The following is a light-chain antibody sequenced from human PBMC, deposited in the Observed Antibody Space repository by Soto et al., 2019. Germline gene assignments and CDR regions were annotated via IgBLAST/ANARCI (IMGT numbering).Light chain of an antibody. CDR1: QSVSSN. Sequence: EIVVTQSPATLSVSPGERATPSCRASQSVSSNLAWYQQKPGQAPRLLIYGASTGATGIPARFSGSGSGTEFTLTISSLQSEDFAVYYCQQYNNWPPWTFGQGTKVDIK. CDR2: GAS. J-gene: IGKJ1*01. CDR3: QQYNNWPPWT. V-gene: IGKV3-15*01.